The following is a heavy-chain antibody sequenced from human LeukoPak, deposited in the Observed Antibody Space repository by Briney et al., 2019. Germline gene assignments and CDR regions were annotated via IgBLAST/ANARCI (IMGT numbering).Heavy chain of an antibody. J-gene: IGHJ6*03. D-gene: IGHD3-3*01. CDR2: ISSSGSTI. CDR1: GFTFSSYE. CDR3: ARANSDYDPYYYYYMDV. V-gene: IGHV3-48*03. Sequence: GGSLRLSCAASGFTFSSYEMNWVRQAPGKGLEWVSYISSSGSTIYYADSVKGRFTISRDNAKNSLYLQMNSLRAEDTAVYYCARANSDYDPYYYYYMDVWGKGTTVTVSS.